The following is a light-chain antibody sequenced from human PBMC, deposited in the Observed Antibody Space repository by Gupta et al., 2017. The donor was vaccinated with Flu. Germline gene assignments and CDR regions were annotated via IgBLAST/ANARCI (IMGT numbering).Light chain of an antibody. J-gene: IGKJ5*01. V-gene: IGKV3-11*01. CDR2: DAS. CDR3: QQRSNWPPIT. Sequence: EIVLTQSPATRSSSPGERATLSCRASQSVSSYLAWYQQKPGQAPRLLIYDASNWATGIPARFSGSGSGTDFTLTISSIEPEDFAVYYCQQRSNWPPITFGQGTRLEIK. CDR1: QSVSSY.